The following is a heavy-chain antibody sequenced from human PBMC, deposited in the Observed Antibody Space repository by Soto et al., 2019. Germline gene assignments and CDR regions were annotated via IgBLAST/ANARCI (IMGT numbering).Heavy chain of an antibody. CDR2: IYYSGST. Sequence: QLQLQESGPGLVKPSETLSLTCTVSGGSISSSSYYWGWIRQPPGKGLEWIGSIYYSGSTYYNPSLKSRVTISVDTSKNQFSLKLSSVTAADTAVYYCASQFDSGYSYGYPLYYYYGMDVWGQGTTVTVSS. D-gene: IGHD5-18*01. J-gene: IGHJ6*02. CDR3: ASQFDSGYSYGYPLYYYYGMDV. V-gene: IGHV4-39*01. CDR1: GGSISSSSYY.